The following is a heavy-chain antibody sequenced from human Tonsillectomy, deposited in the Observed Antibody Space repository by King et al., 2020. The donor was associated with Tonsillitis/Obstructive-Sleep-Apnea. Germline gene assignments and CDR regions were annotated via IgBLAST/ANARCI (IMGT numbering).Heavy chain of an antibody. CDR3: ARELGYCSGGSCRYDAFDI. CDR2: INWNGGST. V-gene: IGHV3-20*04. Sequence: VQLVESGGGVVRPGGSLRLSCAASGFTFDDYGMSWVRQAPGKGLEWVSGINWNGGSTGYADSVKGRFTISRDNAKNSRYLQMNSLRAEDTALYYCARELGYCSGGSCRYDAFDIWGQGTMVTVSS. J-gene: IGHJ3*02. D-gene: IGHD2-15*01. CDR1: GFTFDDYG.